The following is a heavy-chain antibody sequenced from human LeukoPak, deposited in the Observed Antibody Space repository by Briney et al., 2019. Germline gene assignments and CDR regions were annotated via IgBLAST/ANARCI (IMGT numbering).Heavy chain of an antibody. CDR3: ARGRYSYGDAVDFDY. D-gene: IGHD5-18*01. Sequence: SGTLSLTCAVSGGSISSSNWWSWVRQPPGKGLEWIGEIYHSGSTNYNPSLKSRVTISVDKSKNQFSLKLSSVTAADTAVYYCARGRYSYGDAVDFDYWGQGTLVTVSS. CDR1: GGSISSSNW. CDR2: IYHSGST. V-gene: IGHV4-4*02. J-gene: IGHJ4*02.